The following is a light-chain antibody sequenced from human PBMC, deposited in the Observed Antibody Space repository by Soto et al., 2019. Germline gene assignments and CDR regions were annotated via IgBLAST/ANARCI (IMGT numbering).Light chain of an antibody. CDR3: QQYYSTPLT. V-gene: IGKV3-15*01. CDR1: QSISDT. CDR2: GAS. Sequence: EIVMTQSPATLSVSPGGRATLSFRASQSISDTLAWYQQKPGQAPRLLIYGASKRATGFPARFSGSGSGTDFTLTISSLQAEDVAVYYCQQYYSTPLTFGGGTKVDIK. J-gene: IGKJ4*01.